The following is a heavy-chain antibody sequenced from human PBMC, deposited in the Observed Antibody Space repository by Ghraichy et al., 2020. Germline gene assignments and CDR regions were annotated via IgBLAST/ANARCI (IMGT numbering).Heavy chain of an antibody. CDR3: ARLFNSGSYNNALDS. Sequence: ESLNISCTVSGGSISSSSYYWGWIRQPPGKGLECIGNTYYTGSTYYNPSLKSRVTMSVDTSKNQFSLKLSSVTAADTAVYYCARLFNSGSYNNALDSWGQGTLVTVSS. V-gene: IGHV4-39*01. CDR1: GGSISSSSYY. CDR2: TYYTGST. D-gene: IGHD3-10*01. J-gene: IGHJ4*02.